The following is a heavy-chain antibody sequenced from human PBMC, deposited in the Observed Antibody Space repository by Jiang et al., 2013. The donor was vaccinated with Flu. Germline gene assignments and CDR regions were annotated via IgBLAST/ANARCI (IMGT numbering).Heavy chain of an antibody. CDR2: INPSGGST. J-gene: IGHJ4*02. V-gene: IGHV1-46*01. Sequence: PGQGLEWMGIINPSGGSTSYAQKFQGRVTMTRDTSTSTVYMELSSLRSEDTAVYYCARARQSYDFSTFDYWGQGTLVTVSS. D-gene: IGHD3-3*01. CDR3: ARARQSYDFSTFDY.